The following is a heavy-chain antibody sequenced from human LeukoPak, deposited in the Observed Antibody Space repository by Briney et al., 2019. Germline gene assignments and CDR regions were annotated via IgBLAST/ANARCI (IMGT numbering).Heavy chain of an antibody. CDR3: ASLHEGRLDFDY. J-gene: IGHJ4*02. CDR1: GGSFSGYY. V-gene: IGHV4-34*01. CDR2: INHSGST. D-gene: IGHD3-9*01. Sequence: SETLSLTCDVYGGSFSGYYWSWIRQPPGKGLEWIGEINHSGSTNYNPSLKSRVTISVDTSKNQFSLKLSSVTAADTAVYYCASLHEGRLDFDYWGQGTLVTVSS.